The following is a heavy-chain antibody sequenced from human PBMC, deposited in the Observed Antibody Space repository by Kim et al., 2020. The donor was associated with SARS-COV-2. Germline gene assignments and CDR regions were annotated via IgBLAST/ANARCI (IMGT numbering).Heavy chain of an antibody. J-gene: IGHJ5*02. V-gene: IGHV1-3*01. CDR3: ARDHLWFGELPSNWFDP. D-gene: IGHD3-10*01. CDR2: INAGNGNT. Sequence: ASVKVSCKASGYTFTSYAMHWVRQAPGQRLEWMGWINAGNGNTKYSQKFQGRVTITRDTSASTAYMELSSLRSEDTAVYYCARDHLWFGELPSNWFDPWGQGTLVTVSS. CDR1: GYTFTSYA.